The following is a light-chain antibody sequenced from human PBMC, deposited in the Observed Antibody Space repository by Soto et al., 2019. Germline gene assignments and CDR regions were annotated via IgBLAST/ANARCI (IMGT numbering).Light chain of an antibody. Sequence: QSALTQPASVSGSPGQSITISCTGNSGDIVDYNYVSWYQQRPGKAPKLLIYEVSNRPSGVSNRFSGSESGNTASLTISGLQAEDEADYYCSSYTSSSTLEVVFGGGTKLTVL. V-gene: IGLV2-14*01. CDR3: SSYTSSSTLEVV. CDR1: SGDIVDYNY. CDR2: EVS. J-gene: IGLJ2*01.